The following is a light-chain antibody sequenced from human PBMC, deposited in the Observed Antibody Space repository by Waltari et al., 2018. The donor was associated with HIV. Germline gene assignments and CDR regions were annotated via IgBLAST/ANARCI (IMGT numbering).Light chain of an antibody. CDR2: KDS. Sequence: SYELTKPPSVSVSPGQTARITSAGDELRKQNACGYHQKPGQAPVVVIYKDSERPSGIPERFSGSSSGTTVTLTISGVQAEDEADYYCQSADSSGPYRVFGGGTKLTVL. CDR3: QSADSSGPYRV. J-gene: IGLJ3*02. CDR1: ELRKQN. V-gene: IGLV3-25*03.